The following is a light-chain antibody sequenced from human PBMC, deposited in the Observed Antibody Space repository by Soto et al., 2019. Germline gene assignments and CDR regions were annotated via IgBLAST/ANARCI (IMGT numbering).Light chain of an antibody. J-gene: IGKJ4*01. V-gene: IGKV3-15*01. Sequence: EIVMTQSPVTLSVSPGERATLSCRASQSINSNLAWYQQKPGQAPSLLIYGAFTRATGIPARFSGTGSGTEFTLTISSLQSEDFAVYYCQQYNNWPLTFGGGTKV. CDR2: GAF. CDR3: QQYNNWPLT. CDR1: QSINSN.